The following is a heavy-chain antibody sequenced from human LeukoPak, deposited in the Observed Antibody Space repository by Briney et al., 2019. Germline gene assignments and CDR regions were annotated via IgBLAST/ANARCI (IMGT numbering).Heavy chain of an antibody. D-gene: IGHD5-18*01. Sequence: GGSLRLSCAASGFTFSNYGMHWVRQAPGKGLEWLAVIYYGGVNKHYADSVKGRFTISRDNARNTLYLQMNSLRVEDTAVYYCARAYSYHFDYWGQGTLVTVSS. CDR2: IYYGGVNK. V-gene: IGHV3-33*08. J-gene: IGHJ4*02. CDR1: GFTFSNYG. CDR3: ARAYSYHFDY.